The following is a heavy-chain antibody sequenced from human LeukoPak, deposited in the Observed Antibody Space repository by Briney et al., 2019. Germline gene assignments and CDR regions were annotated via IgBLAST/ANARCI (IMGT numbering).Heavy chain of an antibody. CDR1: GGSIDTYY. Sequence: PSETLSLTCTVSGGSIDTYYRSWIRQPPGKGLEWIGYIYYFGSTDYDPSLKSRVTISVDTSKNQFSLSLRSVTAADTAVYYCAKLGSPRAYWGQGILVRVSS. J-gene: IGHJ4*02. V-gene: IGHV4-59*01. CDR3: AKLGSPRAY. CDR2: IYYFGST. D-gene: IGHD7-27*01.